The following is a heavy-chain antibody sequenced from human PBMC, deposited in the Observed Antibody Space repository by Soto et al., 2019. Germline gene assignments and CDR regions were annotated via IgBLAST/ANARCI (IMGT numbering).Heavy chain of an antibody. D-gene: IGHD2-2*01. Sequence: KPSETLSLTCAVYGGSFSCYYWSWIRQPPGKGLEWIGEINHSGSTNYNPSLKSRVTISVDTSKNQFSLKLGSVTAADTAVYYCARGNRYCSSTSCYHYYYYGMDVWGQGTTVTVSS. V-gene: IGHV4-34*01. J-gene: IGHJ6*02. CDR2: INHSGST. CDR1: GGSFSCYY. CDR3: ARGNRYCSSTSCYHYYYYGMDV.